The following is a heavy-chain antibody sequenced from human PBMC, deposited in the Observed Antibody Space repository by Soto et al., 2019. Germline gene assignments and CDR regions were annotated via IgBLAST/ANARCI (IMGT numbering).Heavy chain of an antibody. CDR1: SGSISSSNW. V-gene: IGHV4-4*02. D-gene: IGHD6-19*01. J-gene: IGHJ6*03. Sequence: QVQLQESGPGLVKPSGTLSLTCAVSSGSISSSNWWSWVRQPPGKGLEWIGEIYHSGSTNYNPSLKSRVTIAVDKSKNQFSLKLSSVTAADTAVYYCARERIAVADSYYYYYMDVWGKGTTVTVSS. CDR3: ARERIAVADSYYYYYMDV. CDR2: IYHSGST.